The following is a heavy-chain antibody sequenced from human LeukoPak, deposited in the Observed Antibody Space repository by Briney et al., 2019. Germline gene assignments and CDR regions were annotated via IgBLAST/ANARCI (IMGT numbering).Heavy chain of an antibody. CDR3: AREDSYDFWSGYNTYYYGMDV. D-gene: IGHD3-3*01. J-gene: IGHJ6*02. Sequence: GGSLRLSCAASGFTFSSYAVSWVRQAPGKGLEWVSAITATGGSTYYAASVKGRFTVSRDNSKNTLYLQMSSLRAEDTAMYYCAREDSYDFWSGYNTYYYGMDVWGQGTTVTVSS. V-gene: IGHV3-23*01. CDR1: GFTFSSYA. CDR2: ITATGGST.